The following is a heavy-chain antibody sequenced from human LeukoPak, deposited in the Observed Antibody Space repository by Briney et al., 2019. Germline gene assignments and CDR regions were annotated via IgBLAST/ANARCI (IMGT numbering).Heavy chain of an antibody. Sequence: GRSLRLSCAASGFTFDDYAMHWVRQAPGKGLEWVSGISWNSGSIGYADSVKGRFTISRDDAKNSLYLQMNSLRAEDTALYYCAKSAFGRVYFDYWGQGTLVTVSS. CDR3: AKSAFGRVYFDY. CDR2: ISWNSGSI. J-gene: IGHJ4*02. V-gene: IGHV3-9*01. D-gene: IGHD3-16*01. CDR1: GFTFDDYA.